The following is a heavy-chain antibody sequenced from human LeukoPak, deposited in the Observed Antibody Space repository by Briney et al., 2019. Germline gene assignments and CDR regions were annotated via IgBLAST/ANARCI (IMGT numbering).Heavy chain of an antibody. V-gene: IGHV4-30-2*01. J-gene: IGHJ4*02. CDR1: XXSXXSGGYS. CDR2: IYHSGST. Sequence: XXSXXSGGYSWSWVRQPPGKGLEWIGYIYHSGSTYYNPSLKSQITISVDRSKNQFSLKLSSVTAADTAVYYCASGYYYDSSGYYHLDYWGQGTLVTVSS. D-gene: IGHD3-22*01. CDR3: ASGYYYDSSGYYHLDY.